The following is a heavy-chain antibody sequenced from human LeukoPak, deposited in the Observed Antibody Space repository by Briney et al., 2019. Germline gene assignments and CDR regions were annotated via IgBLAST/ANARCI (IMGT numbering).Heavy chain of an antibody. D-gene: IGHD2-15*01. V-gene: IGHV3-74*01. CDR2: INSDGSST. CDR1: GFTFSSYW. J-gene: IGHJ4*02. Sequence: GGSLRLSCAASGFTFSSYWMHWVRQAPGKGLVWVSRINSDGSSTSYADSVKGRFTISRDIAKNTLYLQMNSLRADDTAMYYCARDGGSATPFDYWGQGTLVTVSS. CDR3: ARDGGSATPFDY.